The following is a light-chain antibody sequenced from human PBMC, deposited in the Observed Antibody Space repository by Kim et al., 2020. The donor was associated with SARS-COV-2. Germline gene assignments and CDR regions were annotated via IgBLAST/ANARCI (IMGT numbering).Light chain of an antibody. V-gene: IGLV3-19*01. CDR2: GKN. CDR3: NSRANSDNHVL. CDR1: SLRSYY. Sequence: SSELTQDPVVSVALGQTVRITCQGDSLRSYYATWYQQKPGQAPLLVIYGKNNRPSGIPDRFSGSSSGSTASLTITGAQAEDEADYYCNSRANSDNHVLFGGGTQLTVL. J-gene: IGLJ2*01.